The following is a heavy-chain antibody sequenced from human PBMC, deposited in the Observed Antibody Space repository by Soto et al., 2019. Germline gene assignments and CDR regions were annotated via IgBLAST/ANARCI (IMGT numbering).Heavy chain of an antibody. V-gene: IGHV4-30-2*01. D-gene: IGHD3-22*01. Sequence: SETLSLTCAVSGGSISSGGYSWSWIRQPSGKGLEWIGYMYHSGSTYYNPSLKSRVTISVDTSKNQFSLKLSSVTAADTAVYYCARQDTSGYAFDYWGQGTLVTVSS. CDR3: ARQDTSGYAFDY. CDR2: MYHSGST. J-gene: IGHJ4*02. CDR1: GGSISSGGYS.